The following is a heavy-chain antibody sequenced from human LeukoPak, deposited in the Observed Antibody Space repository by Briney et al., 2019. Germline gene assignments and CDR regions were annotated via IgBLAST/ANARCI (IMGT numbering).Heavy chain of an antibody. CDR2: IIPIFGTA. CDR1: GGTFSSYA. J-gene: IGHJ3*02. D-gene: IGHD4-17*01. V-gene: IGHV1-69*05. CDR3: ASTVTTGDAFDI. Sequence: SVKVSCKASGGTFSSYAISWVRQAPGQGLGWMGGIIPIFGTANYAQKFQGRVTITTDESTSTAYMELSSLRSEDTAVYYCASTVTTGDAFDIWGQGTMVTVSS.